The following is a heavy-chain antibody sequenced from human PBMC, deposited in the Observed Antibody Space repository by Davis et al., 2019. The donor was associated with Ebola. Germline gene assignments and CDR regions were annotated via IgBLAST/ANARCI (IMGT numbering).Heavy chain of an antibody. CDR2: INSDGSST. D-gene: IGHD2-2*02. Sequence: PGGSLRLSCAASGFTFSSYWMHWVRQAPGKGLVWVSRINSDGSSTSYADSVKGRFTISRDNAKNTLYLQMNSLRAEDTAVYYCARGAICSSTSCYTPNYYYYYGMDVWGQGTTVTVSS. J-gene: IGHJ6*02. V-gene: IGHV3-74*01. CDR3: ARGAICSSTSCYTPNYYYYYGMDV. CDR1: GFTFSSYW.